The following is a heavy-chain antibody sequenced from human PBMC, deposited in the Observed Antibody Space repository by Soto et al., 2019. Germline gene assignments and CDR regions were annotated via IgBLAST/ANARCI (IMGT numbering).Heavy chain of an antibody. D-gene: IGHD6-6*01. CDR3: ARRLYSSSPPHLGYSSGMDV. CDR2: IIPIFGKA. V-gene: IGHV1-69*06. Sequence: ASVKVSCKGSGGTFSSYAISWVRQAPGKGLEWMGGIIPIFGKANYAQKFQGRVTITADKSTSTAYMELSSLRSEDTAVYYCARRLYSSSPPHLGYSSGMDVSCQGPTIALS. CDR1: GGTFSSYA. J-gene: IGHJ6*02.